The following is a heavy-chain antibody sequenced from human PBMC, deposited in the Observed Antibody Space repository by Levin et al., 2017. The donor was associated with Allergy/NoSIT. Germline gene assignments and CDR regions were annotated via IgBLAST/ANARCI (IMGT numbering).Heavy chain of an antibody. J-gene: IGHJ4*02. D-gene: IGHD2-21*02. CDR1: GFTFSTYG. CDR3: AKGGDMDY. Sequence: GGSLRLSCVASGFTFSTYGMHWVRQAPGKGLEWVAIITPDGNNKYYAASVKGRFTISRDNSKNTVHLHMNSLTTDDTATYYGAKGGDMDYWGQGTLVTVSS. V-gene: IGHV3-30*18. CDR2: ITPDGNNK.